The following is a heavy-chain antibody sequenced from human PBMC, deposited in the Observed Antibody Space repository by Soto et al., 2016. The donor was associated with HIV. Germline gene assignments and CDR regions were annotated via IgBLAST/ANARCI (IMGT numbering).Heavy chain of an antibody. CDR3: AREMMVSGLDL. V-gene: IGHV4-31*03. CDR1: GGSIISGSYF. J-gene: IGHJ5*02. Sequence: QVQLQESGPGLVKPSQTLSLTCTVSGGSIISGSYFWSWIRQHPGKGLEYIGYIYYSGSTHFNPSLKSRLTMSVDTSKNQFSLTLTSLTAADTAVYYCAREMMVSGLDLWGQGRPGPPSP. D-gene: IGHD2-8*01. CDR2: IYYSGST.